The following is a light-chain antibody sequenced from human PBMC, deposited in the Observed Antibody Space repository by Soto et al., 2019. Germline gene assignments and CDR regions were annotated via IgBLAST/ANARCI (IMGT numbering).Light chain of an antibody. V-gene: IGLV3-25*02. CDR1: ALPRQY. CDR3: QSADTSGNIEV. J-gene: IGLJ1*01. Sequence: ELTQPPSMSVSPGQTAVITCSGDALPRQYVYWFKQKPGQAPVLVIYQDTRRPPTIPARFSGSASGTTVSLTISGDQADDEADYYCQSADTSGNIEVFGPGTKVTVL. CDR2: QDT.